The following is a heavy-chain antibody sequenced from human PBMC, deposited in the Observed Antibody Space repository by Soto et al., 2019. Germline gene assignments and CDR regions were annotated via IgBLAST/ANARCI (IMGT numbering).Heavy chain of an antibody. J-gene: IGHJ6*03. CDR3: AREIAAARTYYYMDA. CDR1: GGSISSYY. V-gene: IGHV4-59*12. Sequence: QVQLQESGPGLVKPSETLSLTCTVPGGSISSYYWCWIRQPPGKGLVWIGYTYYSAGPNNNPSLKNRVTIAVATPTNQFSLKLSSVTAADTAVHYCAREIAAARTYYYMDALGKGPTVTVSS. CDR2: TYYSAGP. D-gene: IGHD6-25*01.